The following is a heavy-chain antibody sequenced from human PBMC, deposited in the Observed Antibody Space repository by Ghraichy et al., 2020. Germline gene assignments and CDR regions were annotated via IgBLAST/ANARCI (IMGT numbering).Heavy chain of an antibody. CDR1: GGTFSSYT. V-gene: IGHV1-69*02. J-gene: IGHJ4*02. D-gene: IGHD5-12*01. CDR2: IIPILGIA. Sequence: SVKVSCQASGGTFSSYTISWVRQAPGQGLEWMGRIIPILGIANYAQKFQGRVTITADKSTSTAYMELSSLRSEDTAVYYCARVQGVATIDYWGQGTLVTVSS. CDR3: ARVQGVATIDY.